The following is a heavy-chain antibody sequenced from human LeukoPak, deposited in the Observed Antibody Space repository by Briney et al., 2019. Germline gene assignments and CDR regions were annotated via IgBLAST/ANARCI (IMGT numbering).Heavy chain of an antibody. CDR3: ARMQDVLLWFGALDY. Sequence: GASVKVSCKASGYTFTSYYMHWVRQAPGQGLEWMGIINPSGGSTSYAQKFQGRVTMTRDMSTSTVYMELSSLRSEDTAVYYCARMQDVLLWFGALDYWGQGTLVTVSS. CDR1: GYTFTSYY. D-gene: IGHD3-10*01. V-gene: IGHV1-46*01. CDR2: INPSGGST. J-gene: IGHJ4*02.